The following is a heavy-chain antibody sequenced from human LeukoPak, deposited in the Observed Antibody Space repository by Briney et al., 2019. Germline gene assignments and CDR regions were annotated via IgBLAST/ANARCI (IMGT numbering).Heavy chain of an antibody. CDR3: ANYYYDSSGYYGPFGH. CDR1: GYTFTNYY. Sequence: GASVKVSCKASGYTFTNYYMHWVRQAPGQGLEWMGIINPSGGSTSYAQKFQGRVTMTRDTSTSTVYMELSSLRSEDTAVYYCANYYYDSSGYYGPFGHWGQGTLVTVSS. V-gene: IGHV1-46*01. J-gene: IGHJ4*02. CDR2: INPSGGST. D-gene: IGHD3-22*01.